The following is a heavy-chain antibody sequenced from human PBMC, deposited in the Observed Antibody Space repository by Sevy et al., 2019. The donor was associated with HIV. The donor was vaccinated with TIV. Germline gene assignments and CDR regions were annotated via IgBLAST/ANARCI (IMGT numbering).Heavy chain of an antibody. J-gene: IGHJ3*02. CDR3: GTDPYDSSGWRAFDI. D-gene: IGHD3-22*01. CDR2: ISGSGGGT. Sequence: GGSLRLSCAASGFTFTSYAMNWVRQAPGKGLEWVSGISGSGGGTYYADSVKGRFTISRDNSKNTLYLQMNSLRAEDTAVYYCGTDPYDSSGWRAFDIWGQGTMVTVSS. V-gene: IGHV3-23*01. CDR1: GFTFTSYA.